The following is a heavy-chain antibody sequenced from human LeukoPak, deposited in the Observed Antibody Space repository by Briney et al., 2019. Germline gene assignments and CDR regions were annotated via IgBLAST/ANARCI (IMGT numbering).Heavy chain of an antibody. J-gene: IGHJ4*02. CDR3: AIDGTCLDF. V-gene: IGHV3-7*01. CDR2: IKGDGSKM. CDR1: GFTFSENW. Sequence: PGGSLRLSCGASGFTFSENWMSWVRQAPGRGPEWVADIKGDGSKMYYVDSVKGRFTISRDNDKNALYLQMNNLRVEDTGVYYCAIDGTCLDFWGQGVRVTVSS.